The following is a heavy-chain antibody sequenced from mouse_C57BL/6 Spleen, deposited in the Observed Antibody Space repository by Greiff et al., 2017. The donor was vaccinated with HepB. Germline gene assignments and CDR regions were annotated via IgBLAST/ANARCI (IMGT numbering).Heavy chain of an antibody. D-gene: IGHD1-1*01. J-gene: IGHJ2*01. CDR2: ISSGGSYT. Sequence: EVNLVESGGDLVKPGGSLKLSCAASGFTFSSYGMSWVRQTPDKRLEWVATISSGGSYTYYPDSVKGRFTISRDNAKNTLYLQMSSLKSEDTAMYYCARQFITTVVAGGYYFDYWGQGTTLTVSS. V-gene: IGHV5-6*01. CDR3: ARQFITTVVAGGYYFDY. CDR1: GFTFSSYG.